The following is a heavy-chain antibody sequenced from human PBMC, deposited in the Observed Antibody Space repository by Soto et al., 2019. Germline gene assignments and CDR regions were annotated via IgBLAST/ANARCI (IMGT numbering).Heavy chain of an antibody. CDR3: AKDRGGFTNGWEFFDS. J-gene: IGHJ4*02. Sequence: EVQLLESGGGLVQPGGSLRLSCAASGFTFSDYAMTWVRQAPGKGLDWVASISGSGFTPYYAASVKGRFTISRDNSKNTLYLQMNNLRGEDTAVYYCAKDRGGFTNGWEFFDSWGQGTLVTVSS. V-gene: IGHV3-23*01. CDR1: GFTFSDYA. CDR2: ISGSGFTP. D-gene: IGHD3-10*01.